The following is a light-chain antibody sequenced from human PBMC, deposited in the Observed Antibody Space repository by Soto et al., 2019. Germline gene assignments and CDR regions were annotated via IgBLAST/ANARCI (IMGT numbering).Light chain of an antibody. CDR2: VAS. CDR3: QQYGSLTWGFA. Sequence: EMVLTQSPGTLSLSPGERATLSCRASQTVTSNRLAWYQQKPGQAPRLLIYVASRRATGIPDRFSGSGSGKTFSLTISRLEPEDFAVYYCQQYGSLTWGFAFGPGTTLDTK. CDR1: QTVTSNR. J-gene: IGKJ3*01. V-gene: IGKV3-20*01.